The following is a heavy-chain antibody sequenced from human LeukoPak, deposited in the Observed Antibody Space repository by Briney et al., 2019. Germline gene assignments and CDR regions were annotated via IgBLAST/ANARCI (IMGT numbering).Heavy chain of an antibody. CDR1: GAFIRTGLYY. CDR2: IYYSGDT. Sequence: SETLSLTCTVSGAFIRTGLYYWSWIRQSPGKGLEWIGYIYYSGDTYYNPSLEGRLTISVDTSKNQFSLKLSSVTAADTAVYYCARLTTVTMMFDYWGQGTLVTVSS. CDR3: ARLTTVTMMFDY. D-gene: IGHD4-17*01. J-gene: IGHJ4*02. V-gene: IGHV4-30-4*08.